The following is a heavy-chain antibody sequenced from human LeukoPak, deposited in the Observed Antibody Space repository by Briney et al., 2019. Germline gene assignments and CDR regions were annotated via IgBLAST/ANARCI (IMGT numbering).Heavy chain of an antibody. D-gene: IGHD5-24*01. V-gene: IGHV4-61*02. J-gene: IGHJ4*02. Sequence: ASQILSLTCTVSDDSISSGSYYWSWIRQPAGKGLEWIGRIYASGSTNYNPSLKSRVTISVDTSKNHFSLKLSSVTATDTAVYYCAREQRWLQSLDYWGQGTLVTVSS. CDR3: AREQRWLQSLDY. CDR2: IYASGST. CDR1: DDSISSGSYY.